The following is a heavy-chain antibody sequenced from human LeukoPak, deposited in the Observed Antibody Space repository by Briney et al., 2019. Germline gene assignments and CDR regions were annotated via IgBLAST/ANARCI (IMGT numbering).Heavy chain of an antibody. V-gene: IGHV4-39*01. CDR2: IYYSGST. J-gene: IGHJ3*02. CDR3: ASDRIEVDAFDI. D-gene: IGHD2-15*01. Sequence: PSETLSLTCAVYGGSFSGYYWGWIRQPPGKGLEWIGSIYYSGSTYYNPSLKSRVTISVDTSKNQFSLKLSSVTAADTAVYYCASDRIEVDAFDIWGQGTMVTVSS. CDR1: GGSFSGYY.